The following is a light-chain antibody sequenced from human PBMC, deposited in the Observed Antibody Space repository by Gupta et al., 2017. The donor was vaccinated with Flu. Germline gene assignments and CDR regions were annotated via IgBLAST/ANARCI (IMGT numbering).Light chain of an antibody. CDR3: SAWYDILDGPV. CDR2: INN. Sequence: SVLTQPPSASGNTGQRVTSTCPGSSSNIGSHTVHWYHQHPGTAPKLLIYINNHRPSGVPDRFSGSNSCTSASLAISGLQSEDDADYYYSAWYDILDGPVFGGGTKLTVL. V-gene: IGLV1-44*01. J-gene: IGLJ3*02. CDR1: SSNIGSHT.